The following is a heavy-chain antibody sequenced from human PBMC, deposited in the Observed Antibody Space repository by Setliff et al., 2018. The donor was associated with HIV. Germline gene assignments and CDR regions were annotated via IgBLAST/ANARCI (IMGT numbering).Heavy chain of an antibody. D-gene: IGHD3-3*01. Sequence: PGGSLRLPCAASGFTFDDYGMHWVRQTPAKGLLWVSGISLNSGNIGYADSVKGRFTISRDNAKKSLYLQMHSLRPEDTALYYCAKDPGRYGVVTPFDKWGQGALVTVSS. CDR3: AKDPGRYGVVTPFDK. CDR2: ISLNSGNI. CDR1: GFTFDDYG. J-gene: IGHJ4*02. V-gene: IGHV3-9*01.